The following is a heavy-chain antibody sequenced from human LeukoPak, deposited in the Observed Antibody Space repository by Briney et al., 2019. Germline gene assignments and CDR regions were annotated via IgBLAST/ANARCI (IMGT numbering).Heavy chain of an antibody. J-gene: IGHJ4*02. CDR3: ARTIAVAASGLDY. D-gene: IGHD6-19*01. CDR1: GFTFSTYT. Sequence: PGGSLRLSCAASGFTFSTYTMTWVRQAPGKGLEWVSYISSRSSTIYYGDSVKGRFTISRDNAKNSLYLQMNSLRDEDTAVYYCARTIAVAASGLDYWGQGTLVTVSS. CDR2: ISSRSSTI. V-gene: IGHV3-48*02.